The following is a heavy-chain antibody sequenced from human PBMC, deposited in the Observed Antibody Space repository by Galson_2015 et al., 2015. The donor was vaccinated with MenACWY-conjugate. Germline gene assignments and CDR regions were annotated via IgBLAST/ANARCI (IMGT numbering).Heavy chain of an antibody. V-gene: IGHV4-59*11. CDR1: GASIRSPH. D-gene: IGHD2-21*02. CDR2: IRDTGSL. CDR3: ARRLRSDCYCFQH. J-gene: IGHJ1*01. Sequence: LTCTVSGASIRSPHWNWFRQPPGTGLEWIAYIRDTGSLKDNPSLKSRVTMSADKSNNQFSLRLISVTAADTAVYYCARRLRSDCYCFQHWGKGTLVTVSS.